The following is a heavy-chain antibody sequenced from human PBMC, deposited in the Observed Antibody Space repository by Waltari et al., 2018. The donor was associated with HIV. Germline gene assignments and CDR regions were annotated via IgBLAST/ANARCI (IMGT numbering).Heavy chain of an antibody. CDR3: TTEGLGVADNPSDY. D-gene: IGHD1-20*01. V-gene: IGHV3-15*01. CDR2: IKSKTDGGTT. J-gene: IGHJ4*02. CDR1: GFTFTYDW. Sequence: EVQLVESGGGLVKPGGSLRLSWATSGFTFTYDWMGWVRQAPGKGLEWVGRIKSKTDGGTTDYASPVKGRFTISRDDSKNTLYLQMNSLKTEDTAVYYCTTEGLGVADNPSDYWGQGALVTVSS.